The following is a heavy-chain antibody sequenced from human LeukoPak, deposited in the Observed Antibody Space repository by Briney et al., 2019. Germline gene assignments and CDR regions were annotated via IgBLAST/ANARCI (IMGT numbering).Heavy chain of an antibody. V-gene: IGHV1-46*01. J-gene: IGHJ3*02. CDR3: ARDHGHSGPFDI. D-gene: IGHD5-12*01. CDR1: GYTFTSYY. Sequence: ALVKVSCKASGYTFTSYYMRWVRQAPGQGLEWMGIINPSGGSTSYAQKFQGRVTMTRDMSTSTVYMELSSLRSEDTAVYYCARDHGHSGPFDIWGQGTMVTVSS. CDR2: INPSGGST.